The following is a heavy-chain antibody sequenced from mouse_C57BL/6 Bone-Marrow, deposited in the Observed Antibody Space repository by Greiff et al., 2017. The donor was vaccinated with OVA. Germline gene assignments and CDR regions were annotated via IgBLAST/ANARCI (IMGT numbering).Heavy chain of an antibody. CDR1: GYTFTDYT. J-gene: IGHJ1*03. CDR2: INPNNGGT. D-gene: IGHD1-1*01. Sequence: VQLQQSGPELVKPGASVKIPCKASGYTFTDYTMDWVKQSHGKSLEWIGDINPNNGGTIYNQKFKGKATLTVDKSSSTAYMELRSLTSEDTAVYDCSRGITTGGRYFDVWGTGTTVTVSS. CDR3: SRGITTGGRYFDV. V-gene: IGHV1-18*01.